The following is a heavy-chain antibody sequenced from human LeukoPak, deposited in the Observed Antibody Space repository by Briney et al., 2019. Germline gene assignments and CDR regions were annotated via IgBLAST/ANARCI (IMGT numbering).Heavy chain of an antibody. V-gene: IGHV3-30*04. CDR2: ISYDGSNK. CDR1: GFTFSSYA. J-gene: IGHJ4*02. D-gene: IGHD5-18*01. Sequence: PGRSLRLSCAASGFTFSSYAMHWVRQAPGKGLEWVAAISYDGSNKYYADSVKGRFTISRDNSKNTLYLQMNSLRAEDTAVYYCARNVDTAMVSDYWGQGTLVTVSS. CDR3: ARNVDTAMVSDY.